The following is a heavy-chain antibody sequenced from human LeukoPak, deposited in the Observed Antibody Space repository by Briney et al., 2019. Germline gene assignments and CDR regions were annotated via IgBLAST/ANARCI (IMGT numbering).Heavy chain of an antibody. V-gene: IGHV3-48*01. CDR3: AKGYYYRSGKFDY. Sequence: GGSLRLSCAASGFTFSRYSMNWVRQVPGKGLEWISYISSTSKTIYYANSLKGRFTISRDNADNSLFLQINSLRAEDTAVYYCAKGYYYRSGKFDYWGQGTLVTVSS. J-gene: IGHJ4*02. CDR2: ISSTSKTI. D-gene: IGHD3-10*01. CDR1: GFTFSRYS.